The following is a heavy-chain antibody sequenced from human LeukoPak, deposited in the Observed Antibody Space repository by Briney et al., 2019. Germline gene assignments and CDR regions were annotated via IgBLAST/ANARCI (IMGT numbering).Heavy chain of an antibody. Sequence: PGGSLRLSCAASGFTFSSYSMNWVRQAPGKGLDWISYISSASNTIYYADSVKGRFTISRDNAKNSVYLQMNSLRAEDTAMYYCARDGWFGDYNWFDPWGQGTLVTVPS. CDR1: GFTFSSYS. V-gene: IGHV3-48*01. CDR2: ISSASNTI. J-gene: IGHJ5*02. CDR3: ARDGWFGDYNWFDP. D-gene: IGHD3-10*01.